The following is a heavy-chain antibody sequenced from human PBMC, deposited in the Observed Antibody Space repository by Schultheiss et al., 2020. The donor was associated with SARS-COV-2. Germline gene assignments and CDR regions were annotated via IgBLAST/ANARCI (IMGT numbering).Heavy chain of an antibody. Sequence: GESLKISCAASGFTFSSYWMHWVRQAPGKGLEYVSAISSNGGSTYYADSVKGRFTISRDNAKNSLSQQMNSLRAEDTAVYYCERKIGVLRFLEWLSLIWFDPWGQGALVTVSS. D-gene: IGHD3-3*01. J-gene: IGHJ5*02. V-gene: IGHV3-64*04. CDR1: GFTFSSYW. CDR3: ERKIGVLRFLEWLSLIWFDP. CDR2: ISSNGGST.